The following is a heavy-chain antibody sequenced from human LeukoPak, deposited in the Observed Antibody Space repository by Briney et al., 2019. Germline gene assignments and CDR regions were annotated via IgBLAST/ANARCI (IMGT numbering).Heavy chain of an antibody. CDR3: ARDSLYSSSSLFDY. Sequence: ASVKVSCKASGYTFTSYGISWVRQAPGQGLEWMGWISAYNGNTNYAQKLQGRVTMTTDTSTSTAYMELRSLRSDDTAVYYCARDSLYSSSSLFDYWGQGTLVTVSS. V-gene: IGHV1-18*01. J-gene: IGHJ4*02. CDR2: ISAYNGNT. D-gene: IGHD6-6*01. CDR1: GYTFTSYG.